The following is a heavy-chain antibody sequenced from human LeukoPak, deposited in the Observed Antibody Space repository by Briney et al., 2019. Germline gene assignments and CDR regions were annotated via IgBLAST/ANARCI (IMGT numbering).Heavy chain of an antibody. J-gene: IGHJ4*02. CDR1: GYSFTSDY. CDR3: ARSSGSNGGYFDY. CDR2: INPSGGST. D-gene: IGHD1-26*01. Sequence: ASVKVSCKASGYSFTSDYIHWVRQAPGQGLEWMGIINPSGGSTTFAQKFQGRVTVTRDTSTSTVSMELNSLRSEDTAVYYCARSSGSNGGYFDYWGQGTLVTVSS. V-gene: IGHV1-46*01.